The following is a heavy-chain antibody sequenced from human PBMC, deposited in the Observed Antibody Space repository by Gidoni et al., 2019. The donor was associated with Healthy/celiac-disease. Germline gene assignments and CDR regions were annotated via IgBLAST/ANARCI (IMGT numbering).Heavy chain of an antibody. CDR3: ARDWIN. CDR2: IYHSGST. CDR1: GYSISSGYY. Sequence: QVQLQESGPGLVKPSETLSLTCTVSGYSISSGYYWGWIRQPPGQGLEWIGSIYHSGSTYYNPSLKSRVTISVDTSKNQFSLKLSSVTAADTAVYYCARDWINWGQGTLVTVSS. D-gene: IGHD2-2*03. J-gene: IGHJ4*02. V-gene: IGHV4-38-2*02.